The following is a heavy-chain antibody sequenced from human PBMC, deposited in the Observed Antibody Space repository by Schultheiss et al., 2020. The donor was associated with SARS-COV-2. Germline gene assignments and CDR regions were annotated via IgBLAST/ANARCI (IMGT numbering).Heavy chain of an antibody. CDR2: IYTSGST. CDR3: ARSGYYYSFLIY. D-gene: IGHD3-22*01. Sequence: SETLSLTCAVYGGSFSGYYWSWIRQPAGKGLEWIGRIYTSGSTNYNPSLKSRVTISVDTSKNQFSLKLSSVTAADTAVYYCARSGYYYSFLIYWGQGTLVTVSS. CDR1: GGSFSGYY. V-gene: IGHV4-59*10. J-gene: IGHJ4*02.